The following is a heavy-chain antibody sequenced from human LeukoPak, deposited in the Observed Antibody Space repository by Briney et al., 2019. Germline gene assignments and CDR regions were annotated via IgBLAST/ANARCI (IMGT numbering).Heavy chain of an antibody. CDR3: ASGGQYSSSSSGFDP. CDR1: GGSISSGGYS. CDR2: IYYSGST. V-gene: IGHV4-30-4*07. Sequence: SQTLSLTCAVSGGSISSGGYSWSWIRQPPGKGLEWIGYIYYSGSTNYNPSLKSRVTISVDTSKNQFSLKLSSVTAADTAVYYCASGGQYSSSSSGFDPWGQGTLVTVSS. J-gene: IGHJ5*02. D-gene: IGHD6-6*01.